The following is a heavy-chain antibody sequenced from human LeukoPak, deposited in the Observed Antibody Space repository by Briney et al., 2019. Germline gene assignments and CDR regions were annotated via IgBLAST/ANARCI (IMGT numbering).Heavy chain of an antibody. CDR1: GGSISSYY. D-gene: IGHD2-15*01. J-gene: IGHJ6*02. CDR3: ARRGGDYYYYGMDV. V-gene: IGHV4-59*01. Sequence: SETLSLTCTVSGGSISSYYWSWIRQPPGKGLEWIGYIYYSESTNYNPSLKSRVTISVDTSKNQFSLKLSSVTAADTAVYYCARRGGDYYYYGMDVWGQGTTVTVSS. CDR2: IYYSEST.